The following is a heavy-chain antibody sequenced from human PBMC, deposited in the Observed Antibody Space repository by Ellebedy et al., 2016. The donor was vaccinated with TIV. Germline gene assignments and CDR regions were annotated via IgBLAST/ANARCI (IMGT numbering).Heavy chain of an antibody. D-gene: IGHD4-17*01. J-gene: IGHJ3*02. CDR1: GDSINGYY. CDR3: ARGIFGDYGPADAFDI. Sequence: MPGGSLRLSCTVSGDSINGYYWSWIRQPPGKGLEYIGHIYYSGSTNYNPSLKSRVTISVDTSKNQFSLKLSSVTAADTAVYYCARGIFGDYGPADAFDIWGQGTMVTVSS. CDR2: IYYSGST. V-gene: IGHV4-59*01.